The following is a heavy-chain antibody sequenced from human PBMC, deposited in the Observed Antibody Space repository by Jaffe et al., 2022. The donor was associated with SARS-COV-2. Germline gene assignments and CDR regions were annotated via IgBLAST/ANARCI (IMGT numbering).Heavy chain of an antibody. J-gene: IGHJ5*02. V-gene: IGHV4-61*02. Sequence: QVQLQESGPGLVKPSQTLSLTCTVSGGSISSGSYYWSWIRQPAGKGLEWIGRIYTSGSTNYNPSLKSRVTISVDTSKNQFSLKLSSVTAADTAVYYCARAASIGYYDSSGYFNWFDPWGQGTLVTVSS. D-gene: IGHD3-22*01. CDR2: IYTSGST. CDR1: GGSISSGSYY. CDR3: ARAASIGYYDSSGYFNWFDP.